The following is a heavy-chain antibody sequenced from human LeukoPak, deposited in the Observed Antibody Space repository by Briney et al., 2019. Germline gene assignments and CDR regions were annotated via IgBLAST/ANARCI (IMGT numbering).Heavy chain of an antibody. CDR2: ISYDGSNK. Sequence: GRSLRLSCAASGFTFSSYGMHWVRQAPGKGLEWVAVISYDGSNKYYADSVKGRFTISRDNSKNTLYLQMNSLRAEDTAVYYCAKDLSGSDYDAFDIWGQGTMVTVSS. J-gene: IGHJ3*02. D-gene: IGHD1-26*01. CDR1: GFTFSSYG. V-gene: IGHV3-30*18. CDR3: AKDLSGSDYDAFDI.